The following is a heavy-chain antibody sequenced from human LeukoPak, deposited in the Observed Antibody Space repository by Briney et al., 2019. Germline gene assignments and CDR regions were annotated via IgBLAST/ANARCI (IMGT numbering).Heavy chain of an antibody. Sequence: SETLSLTCNVSGYSISSGYFCAWIRQPPGKGLEWIGSIYHSGSTYYNPSLKSRVTISGDTSKNQFSLKLSSVTAADTAVYYCARALRGYGDYDQYFMEVWGKGTTVTVSS. CDR2: IYHSGST. CDR1: GYSISSGYF. D-gene: IGHD4-17*01. J-gene: IGHJ6*03. V-gene: IGHV4-38-2*02. CDR3: ARALRGYGDYDQYFMEV.